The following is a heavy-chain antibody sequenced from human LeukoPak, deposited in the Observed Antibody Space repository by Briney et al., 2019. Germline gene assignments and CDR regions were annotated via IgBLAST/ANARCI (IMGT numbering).Heavy chain of an antibody. V-gene: IGHV3-30-3*01. D-gene: IGHD3-22*01. J-gene: IGHJ4*02. CDR1: GFTFSSYA. Sequence: GGSLRLSCAASGFTFSSYAMHWVRQAPGKGLEWVAVISYDGSNKYYADSVKGRFTISRDNSKNTLYLQMNSLRAEDTAVYYCAREDHYYDSSGYYYEGGSYWGQGTLVTVSS. CDR3: AREDHYYDSSGYYYEGGSY. CDR2: ISYDGSNK.